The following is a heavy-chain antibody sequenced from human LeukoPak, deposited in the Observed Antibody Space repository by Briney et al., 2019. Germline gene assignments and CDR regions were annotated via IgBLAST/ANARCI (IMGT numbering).Heavy chain of an antibody. CDR2: MYYSGST. CDR1: GGSISSYY. Sequence: PSGTLSLTCTVSGGSISSYYWSWIRQPPGKGLEWIGYMYYSGSTKYNPSLKSRVTISVDTSKNQFSLKLSSVTAADTAVYYCARHGDILNGYLDYWGQGTLVTVSS. D-gene: IGHD3-9*01. V-gene: IGHV4-59*08. CDR3: ARHGDILNGYLDY. J-gene: IGHJ4*02.